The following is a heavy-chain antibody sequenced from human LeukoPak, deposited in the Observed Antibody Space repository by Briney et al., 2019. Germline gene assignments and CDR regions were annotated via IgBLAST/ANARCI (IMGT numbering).Heavy chain of an antibody. CDR3: ARQIAVAGTHWFDP. V-gene: IGHV1-18*01. D-gene: IGHD6-19*01. Sequence: ASVKVSCKASGYSFTSYGFNWVRQAPGQGLEWMGWMSAYNGKTNYAHSLQGRVTVTADTSTSTAYMELRSLRSEDTAVYYCARQIAVAGTHWFDPWGQGTLVTVSS. J-gene: IGHJ5*02. CDR1: GYSFTSYG. CDR2: MSAYNGKT.